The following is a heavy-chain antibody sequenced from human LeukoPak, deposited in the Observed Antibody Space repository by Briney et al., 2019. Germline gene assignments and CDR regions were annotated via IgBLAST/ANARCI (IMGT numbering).Heavy chain of an antibody. CDR3: ARDTFGVVSYVDY. Sequence: PGGSLRLSCAASGFTFSSYWMSWVREAPGKGLEWVANIKQDGSEKYYVDSVKGRFTIYRDNAKNSLYLQMNSRRAEDTAVYYCARDTFGVVSYVDYWGQGTLVTVSS. CDR1: GFTFSSYW. J-gene: IGHJ4*02. V-gene: IGHV3-7*01. D-gene: IGHD3-3*01. CDR2: IKQDGSEK.